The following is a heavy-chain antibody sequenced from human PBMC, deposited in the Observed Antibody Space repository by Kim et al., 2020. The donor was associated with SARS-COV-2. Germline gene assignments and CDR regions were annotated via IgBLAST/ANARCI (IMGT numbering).Heavy chain of an antibody. CDR1: RFTFSSCG. CDR3: AKGPGRILGIDFVY. D-gene: IGHD3-9*01. CDR2: ITCDGSNT. Sequence: GGSLRLSCAASRFTFSSCGMHWVRQAPGKGLEWVSIITCDGSNTFYADSVKGRFTISRDNSKNTLYLQMDSLRAEDTAVYYCAKGPGRILGIDFVYCGQG. V-gene: IGHV3-30*18. J-gene: IGHJ4*02.